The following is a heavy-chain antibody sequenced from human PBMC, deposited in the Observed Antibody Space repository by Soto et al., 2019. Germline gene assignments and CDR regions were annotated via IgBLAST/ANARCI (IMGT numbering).Heavy chain of an antibody. J-gene: IGHJ4*02. D-gene: IGHD2-2*01. CDR1: GGSISSGGYY. Sequence: SETLSLTCTVSGGSISSGGYYWSWIRQHPGKGLEWIGYIYYSGSTYYNPSLKSRVTISVDTSKNQFSLKLSSVTAADMAVYYCARVVVPAAYRGGLLMTPKDYWGQGTLVTVSS. V-gene: IGHV4-31*03. CDR2: IYYSGST. CDR3: ARVVVPAAYRGGLLMTPKDY.